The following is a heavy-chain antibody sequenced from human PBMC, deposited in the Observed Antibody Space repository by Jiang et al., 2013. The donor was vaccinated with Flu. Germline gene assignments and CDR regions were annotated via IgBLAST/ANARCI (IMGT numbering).Heavy chain of an antibody. D-gene: IGHD3-9*01. CDR3: ARAGYYDILTGYYESDY. V-gene: IGHV2-70*01. CDR2: IDWDDDK. J-gene: IGHJ4*02. CDR1: GFSLSTSGMC. Sequence: TLTCTFSGFSLSTSGMCVSWIRQPPGKALEWLALIDWDDDKYYSTSLKTRLTISKDTSKNQVVLTMTNMDPVDTATYYCARAGYYDILTGYYESDYWGQGTLVTVSS.